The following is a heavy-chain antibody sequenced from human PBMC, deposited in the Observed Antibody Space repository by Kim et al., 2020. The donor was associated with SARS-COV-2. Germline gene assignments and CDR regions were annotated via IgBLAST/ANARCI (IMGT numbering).Heavy chain of an antibody. D-gene: IGHD3-10*01. CDR2: FDPADCET. CDR1: GYTLTELS. V-gene: IGHV1-24*01. CDR3: ATYRISLVRDYGLDV. Sequence: ASVKVSCKVSGYTLTELSMHWVRQAPGKGLEWMGGFDPADCETIYAQKFQGRLTITEDTSTDTAYMELSSLRSEDTAVYYFATYRISLVRDYGLDVWGQGTTVNVSS. J-gene: IGHJ6*02.